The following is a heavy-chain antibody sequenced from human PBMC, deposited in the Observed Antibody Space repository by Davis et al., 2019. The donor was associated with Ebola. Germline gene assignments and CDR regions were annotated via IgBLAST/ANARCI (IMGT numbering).Heavy chain of an antibody. D-gene: IGHD2-2*01. CDR2: IRYDGSNK. J-gene: IGHJ4*02. V-gene: IGHV3-30*02. Sequence: GGSLRLSCAASGFTFSSYGMHWVRQAPGKGLEWVAFIRYDGSNKYYADSVKGRFTISRDNSKNTLYLQMNSLRAEDTAVYYCAKGSYQLLWGDAFDYWGQGTLVTVSS. CDR1: GFTFSSYG. CDR3: AKGSYQLLWGDAFDY.